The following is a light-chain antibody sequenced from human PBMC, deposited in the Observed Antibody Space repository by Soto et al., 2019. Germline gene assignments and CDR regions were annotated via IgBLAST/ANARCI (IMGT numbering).Light chain of an antibody. J-gene: IGKJ4*01. Sequence: EIVMTQSPATLSVSPGEIATLSCSASQSVSSNLAWYQQKPGQAPRILIYGASTRATGIPARFSGSGSGTEFTLTNRRLQSEDFGVYYCQKYNNWRPLTFGGGTKVEIK. V-gene: IGKV3-15*01. CDR3: QKYNNWRPLT. CDR1: QSVSSN. CDR2: GAS.